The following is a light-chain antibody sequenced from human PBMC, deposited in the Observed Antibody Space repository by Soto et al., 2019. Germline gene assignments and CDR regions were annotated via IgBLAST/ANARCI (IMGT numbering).Light chain of an antibody. Sequence: EIVLTHSPGTLSLSPWEIATLSCRASQSVSSSYLAWYQQKPGQAPRLLIYGASSRATDIPDRFSGSGSGTDFTLTISRLEHEDFAVYYCQQDGSSPGTFGQGTKVDIK. CDR1: QSVSSSY. CDR3: QQDGSSPGT. J-gene: IGKJ1*01. V-gene: IGKV3-20*01. CDR2: GAS.